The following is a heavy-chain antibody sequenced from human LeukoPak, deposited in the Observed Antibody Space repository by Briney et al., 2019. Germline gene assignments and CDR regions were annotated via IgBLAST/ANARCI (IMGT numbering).Heavy chain of an antibody. CDR3: ARLYLSSGSSWYFDY. CDR2: INHSGST. Sequence: PSETLSLTCAVYGGSFSGYYWSWIRQPPGKGLEWIGEINHSGSTNYNPSLKSRVTISVDTSKNQFSLKLSSVTAADTAVYYCARLYLSSGSSWYFDYWGQGTLVTVSS. D-gene: IGHD6-13*01. J-gene: IGHJ4*02. V-gene: IGHV4-34*01. CDR1: GGSFSGYY.